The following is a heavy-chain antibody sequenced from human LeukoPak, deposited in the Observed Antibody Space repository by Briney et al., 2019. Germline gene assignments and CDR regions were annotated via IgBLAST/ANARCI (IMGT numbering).Heavy chain of an antibody. Sequence: KPSETLSLTCTVSGGSISSYYWNWIRQPAGKGLEWIGRIYTSGITNFNPSLQSRVTMALDTSKSQLSLRLTSVTAADTAVYYCARGYYDYIWGSYPAVDYWGQGTWSPSPQ. J-gene: IGHJ4*02. CDR2: IYTSGIT. D-gene: IGHD3-16*02. CDR3: ARGYYDYIWGSYPAVDY. V-gene: IGHV4-4*07. CDR1: GGSISSYY.